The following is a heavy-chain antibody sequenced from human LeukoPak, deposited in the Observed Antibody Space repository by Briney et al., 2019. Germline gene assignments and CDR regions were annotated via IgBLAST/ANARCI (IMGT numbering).Heavy chain of an antibody. V-gene: IGHV3-23*01. CDR3: AKSGCYYGSGSRKDDY. CDR2: ISGSGGST. Sequence: GGSLRLSCAASGFTFSSYAMSWVRQAPGKGLEWVSAISGSGGSTYYADSVKGRFTISRDNSKNTLYLQMNSLRAEDTAVYYCAKSGCYYGSGSRKDDYWGQGTLVTVSS. CDR1: GFTFSSYA. D-gene: IGHD3-10*01. J-gene: IGHJ4*02.